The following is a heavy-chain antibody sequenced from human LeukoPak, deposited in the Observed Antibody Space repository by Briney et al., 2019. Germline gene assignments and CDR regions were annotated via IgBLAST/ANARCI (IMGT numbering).Heavy chain of an antibody. CDR3: ARDWPYYYDSNNWFDP. V-gene: IGHV4-38-2*02. Sequence: SETLSLTCSVSGYSIRSGYYWGWIRQPPGKGLEWIGSIHYTGSTYYNASLKSRVTISVDTSKNEFSLKLSSVTAADTAVYYCARDWPYYYDSNNWFDPWGQGTLVTVSS. CDR1: GYSIRSGYY. D-gene: IGHD3-22*01. CDR2: IHYTGST. J-gene: IGHJ5*02.